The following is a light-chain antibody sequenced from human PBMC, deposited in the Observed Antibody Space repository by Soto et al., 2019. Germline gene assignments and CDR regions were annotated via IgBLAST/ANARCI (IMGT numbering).Light chain of an antibody. CDR1: QSVSSSY. CDR3: QQYGSSPEIT. CDR2: GAS. V-gene: IGKV3-20*01. Sequence: EIVLTQSPGTLSLSPGERATLSSRASQSVSSSYLAWYQHKPGQAPRLLIYGASSRATGIPDRVSGSGSGTDFTLTISRLEPEDFAVYYCQQYGSSPEITFGQGTRLEIK. J-gene: IGKJ5*01.